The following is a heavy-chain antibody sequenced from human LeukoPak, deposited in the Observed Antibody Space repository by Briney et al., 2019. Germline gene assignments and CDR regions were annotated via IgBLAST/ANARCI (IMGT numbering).Heavy chain of an antibody. CDR3: ATLGGVVITTSRLLSHSDY. Sequence: SETLSLTCAVYGGSFSGYYWSWIRQPPGKGLEWIGEINHSGSTNYNPSLKSRVTISVDTSKNQFSLKLSSVTAADTAVYYCATLGGVVITTSRLLSHSDYWGQGTLVTVSS. V-gene: IGHV4-34*01. CDR2: INHSGST. J-gene: IGHJ4*02. CDR1: GGSFSGYY. D-gene: IGHD3-22*01.